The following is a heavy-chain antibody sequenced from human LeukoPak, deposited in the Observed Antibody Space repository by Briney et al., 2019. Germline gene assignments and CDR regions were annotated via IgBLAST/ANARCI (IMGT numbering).Heavy chain of an antibody. V-gene: IGHV4-34*01. CDR3: ARIAAAAHNWFDP. CDR2: INHSGST. D-gene: IGHD6-13*01. CDR1: GGSFSGYY. Sequence: SETLSLTCAVYGGSFSGYYWSWIRQPPGKGLEWIGEINHSGSTNYNPSLKSRVTISVDTSKNQFSLKLSSVTAADAAVYYCARIAAAAHNWFDPWGQGTLVTVSS. J-gene: IGHJ5*02.